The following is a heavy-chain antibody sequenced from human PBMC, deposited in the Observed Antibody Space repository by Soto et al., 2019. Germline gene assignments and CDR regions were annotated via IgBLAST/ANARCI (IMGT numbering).Heavy chain of an antibody. Sequence: QVQLVQSGAEVKKPGASVKVSCKASGYTFTGYYMHWVRQAPGQGREWMGWINPNSGGTNNAQKFQGWVTMHRDTPISKAYMELSRLRSDDTAVYYFARAPPPYCTNGVCHDAFDIWGQGTMVTVSS. CDR3: ARAPPPYCTNGVCHDAFDI. J-gene: IGHJ3*02. CDR2: INPNSGGT. V-gene: IGHV1-2*04. CDR1: GYTFTGYY. D-gene: IGHD2-8*01.